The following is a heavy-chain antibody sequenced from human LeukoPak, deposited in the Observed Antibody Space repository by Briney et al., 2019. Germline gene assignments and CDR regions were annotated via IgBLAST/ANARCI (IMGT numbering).Heavy chain of an antibody. CDR1: GGSISSSSYY. CDR3: ARVGYYYDSSGFASWFDP. D-gene: IGHD3-22*01. Sequence: SETLSLTCTASGGSISSSSYYWGWIRQPPGKGLEWIGSIYYSGSTYYNPSLKSRVTISVDTSKNQFSLKLSSVTAADTAVYYCARVGYYYDSSGFASWFDPWGQGTLVTVSS. CDR2: IYYSGST. V-gene: IGHV4-39*07. J-gene: IGHJ5*02.